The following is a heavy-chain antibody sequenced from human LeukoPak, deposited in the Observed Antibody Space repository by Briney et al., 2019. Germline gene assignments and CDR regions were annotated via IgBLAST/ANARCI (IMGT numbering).Heavy chain of an antibody. D-gene: IGHD1-7*01. CDR2: IIPIFGTA. V-gene: IGHV1-69*13. J-gene: IGHJ6*04. Sequence: SVKVSCKASGGTFSSYAISWVRQAPGQGLERMGGIIPIFGTANYAQKFQGRVTITADESTSTAYMELSSLRSEDTAVYYCASEGGTDKRAVRNYYGMDVWGKGTTVTVSS. CDR3: ASEGGTDKRAVRNYYGMDV. CDR1: GGTFSSYA.